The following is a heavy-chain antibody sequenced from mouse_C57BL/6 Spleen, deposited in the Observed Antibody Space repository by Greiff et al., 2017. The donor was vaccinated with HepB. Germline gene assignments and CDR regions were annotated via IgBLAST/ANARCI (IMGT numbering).Heavy chain of an antibody. CDR3: AKSTTVGATGTMDY. J-gene: IGHJ4*01. Sequence: VQLQQSGPGLVQPSQSLSITCTVSGFSLTSYGVHWVRQSPGKGLEWLGVIWRGGSTDYNAAFMSRLSITKDNSKSQVFFKMNSLQADDTAIYYCAKSTTVGATGTMDYWGQGTSVTVSS. CDR1: GFSLTSYG. V-gene: IGHV2-5*01. D-gene: IGHD1-1*01. CDR2: IWRGGST.